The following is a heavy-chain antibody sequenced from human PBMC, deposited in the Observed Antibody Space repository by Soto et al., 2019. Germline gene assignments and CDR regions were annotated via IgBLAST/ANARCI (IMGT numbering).Heavy chain of an antibody. CDR1: GGSVTSSTSS. CDR3: ARQPTGYPNWFDA. D-gene: IGHD3-9*01. Sequence: QVQLQESGPGLVNPSETLSLTCTVSGGSVTSSTSSWAWVRQPPGKGLHWIGTIFYGHGPYYNPSLESRVTISLDTSKIQFSLELTSVTAADTAVYYCARQPTGYPNWFDAWGRGILVIVSS. CDR2: IFYGHGP. J-gene: IGHJ5*02. V-gene: IGHV4-39*01.